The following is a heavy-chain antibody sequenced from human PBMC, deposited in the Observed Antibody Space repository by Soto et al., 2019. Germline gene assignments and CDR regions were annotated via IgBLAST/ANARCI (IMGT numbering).Heavy chain of an antibody. D-gene: IGHD3-16*01. CDR2: ISYDGSNK. Sequence: RLSCAASGFTFNNYGMYWVRQAPVKGLEWVAVISYDGSNKYYADSVKGRFTISRDNSKNTLYLQMNSLRAEDTAVYYCAKDLGARYDYWGQGTLVTVSS. CDR3: AKDLGARYDY. V-gene: IGHV3-30*18. CDR1: GFTFNNYG. J-gene: IGHJ4*02.